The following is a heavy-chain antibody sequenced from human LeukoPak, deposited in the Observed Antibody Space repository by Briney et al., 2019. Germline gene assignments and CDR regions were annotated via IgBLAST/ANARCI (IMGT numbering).Heavy chain of an antibody. Sequence: ASVKVSCKASGYTFTGYYMHWVRQAPGQGLEWMGIINPSGGSTNNAQKFQARVTITTDASTSTAYMELSSLRSEDTAVYYCAIYLGKDYNNCLDYYYYMDVWGKGTTVTVSS. CDR2: INPSGGST. J-gene: IGHJ6*03. CDR3: AIYLGKDYNNCLDYYYYMDV. D-gene: IGHD4-11*01. CDR1: GYTFTGYY. V-gene: IGHV1-46*01.